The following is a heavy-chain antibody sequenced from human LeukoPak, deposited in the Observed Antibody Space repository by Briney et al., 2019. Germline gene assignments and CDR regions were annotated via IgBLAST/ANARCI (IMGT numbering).Heavy chain of an antibody. Sequence: PGGSLRLSCVVSEFSASNYWMSWVRQAPGKGLEWVANIKQDGSQGNEVDSVKGRFTISRGNAENSVYLQMNGLLVEDTAVYYCVREWAGGLAAAGTRIEGSYWGQGTQVIVSS. D-gene: IGHD6-13*01. CDR3: VREWAGGLAAAGTRIEGSY. V-gene: IGHV3-7*01. J-gene: IGHJ4*02. CDR1: EFSASNYW. CDR2: IKQDGSQG.